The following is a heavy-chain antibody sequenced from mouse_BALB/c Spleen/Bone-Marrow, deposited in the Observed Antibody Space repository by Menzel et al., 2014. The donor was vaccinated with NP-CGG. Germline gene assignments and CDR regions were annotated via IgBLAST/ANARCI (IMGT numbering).Heavy chain of an antibody. V-gene: IGHV1-69*01. Sequence: QLQQSGAEFVMPGASVKMSCKASGYTFTDKWMHWVKQRPGQGLEWIGAIDTSDSYINYNQKFKGKASLTVDASSSTAYMHLSSLTSDDSAVYYCARGGHDFSLDYWGQGTSVIVSS. CDR3: ARGGHDFSLDY. D-gene: IGHD2-4*01. J-gene: IGHJ4*01. CDR2: IDTSDSYI. CDR1: GYTFTDKW.